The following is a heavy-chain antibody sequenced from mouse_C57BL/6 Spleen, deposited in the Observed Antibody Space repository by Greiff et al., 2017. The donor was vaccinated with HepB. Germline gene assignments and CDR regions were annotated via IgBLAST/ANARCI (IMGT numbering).Heavy chain of an antibody. D-gene: IGHD2-3*01. J-gene: IGHJ4*01. CDR1: GYAFSSSW. CDR3: ASPYDGRGDYAMDY. V-gene: IGHV1-82*01. Sequence: QVQLQQSGPELVKPGASVKISCKASGYAFSSSWMNWVKQRPGKGLEWIGRIYPGDGDTNYKGKFKGKATLTAATSSRKAYMQLSKLTSEDSAVYFGASPYDGRGDYAMDYWGAGTSVTVSS. CDR2: IYPGDGDT.